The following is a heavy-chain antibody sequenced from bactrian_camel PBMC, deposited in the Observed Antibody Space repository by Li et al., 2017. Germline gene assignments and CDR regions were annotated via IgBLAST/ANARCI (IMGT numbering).Heavy chain of an antibody. D-gene: IGHD4*01. V-gene: IGHV3S63*01. Sequence: VQLVESGGGSAQAGGSLRLSCAASRFHSGFVFSTWCMGWFRQAPGKDREQVARIDTEGRTWYGDSVKGRFILFRDKAKNTLYLQMNSLTPGDTGMYICSALRLDGPGTCWDRLSTVENTYSGQGTQVTVS. CDR3: SALRLDGPGTCWDRLSTVENTY. J-gene: IGHJ4*01. CDR1: RFHSGFVFSTWC. CDR2: IDTEGRT.